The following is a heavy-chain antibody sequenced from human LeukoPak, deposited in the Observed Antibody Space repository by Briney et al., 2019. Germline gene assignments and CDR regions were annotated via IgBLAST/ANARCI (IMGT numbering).Heavy chain of an antibody. J-gene: IGHJ4*02. V-gene: IGHV2-5*02. CDR3: VHSDRYTSGWVFDF. D-gene: IGHD6-25*01. CDR2: IYWDDDK. Sequence: SGPTLVKPTQTLTLTCTFSGFSLSTSGVGVGWIRQPPGKALEWLALIYWDDDKRYSPSLKSRLTITKGTSKNQVVLTMTNMDPVDTATYYCVHSDRYTSGWVFDFWGQGTLVTVSS. CDR1: GFSLSTSGVG.